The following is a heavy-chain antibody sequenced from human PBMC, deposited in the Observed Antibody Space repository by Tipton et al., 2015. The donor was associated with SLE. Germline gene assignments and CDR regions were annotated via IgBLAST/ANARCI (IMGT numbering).Heavy chain of an antibody. V-gene: IGHV4-34*01. CDR3: AGAVGTAAGLRDY. J-gene: IGHJ4*02. CDR1: GGSFSGSH. D-gene: IGHD6-13*01. Sequence: TLSLTCAVYGGSFSGSHWSWIRQPPGKGLEWIGEINHSGITHSNPSLKSLLIISVDTSKNQFSLKLSSVTAADTAVYSCAGAVGTAAGLRDYWGQGTLVTVSS. CDR2: INHSGIT.